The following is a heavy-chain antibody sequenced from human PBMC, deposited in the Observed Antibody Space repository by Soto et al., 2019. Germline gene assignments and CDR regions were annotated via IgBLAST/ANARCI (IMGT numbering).Heavy chain of an antibody. V-gene: IGHV3-30*18. D-gene: IGHD3-22*01. CDR2: ISYDGSNK. Sequence: GGSLRLSCAASGFTFSSYGMHWVRQAPGKGLEWVAVISYDGSNKYYADSVKGRFTISRDNSKNTLYLQMNSLRAEDTAVYYCAKDRVDSLDYWGQGTMVTVSS. CDR1: GFTFSSYG. J-gene: IGHJ4*03. CDR3: AKDRVDSLDY.